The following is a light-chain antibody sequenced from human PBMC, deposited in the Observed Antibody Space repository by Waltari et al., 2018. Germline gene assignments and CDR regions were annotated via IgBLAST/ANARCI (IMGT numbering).Light chain of an antibody. CDR1: SGHSTNI. CDR2: VNSDGSH. CDR3: QAGGHGTWV. Sequence: QLVLTQSPSASASLGASVKLTCTLSSGHSTNIIAWLQQQPEKGPRYLMNVNSDGSHKKGVGIPGRCSGSSSGAERYLTISSLQSEDEADYYCQAGGHGTWVFGGGTRLTVL. J-gene: IGLJ3*02. V-gene: IGLV4-69*01.